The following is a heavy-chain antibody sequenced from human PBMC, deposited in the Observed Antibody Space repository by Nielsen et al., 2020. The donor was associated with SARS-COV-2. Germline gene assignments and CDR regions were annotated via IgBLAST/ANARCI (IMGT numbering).Heavy chain of an antibody. D-gene: IGHD1-26*01. CDR2: ISYDGSNK. Sequence: GESLKISCAASGFTFSSYWMNWVRQAPGKGLEWVAVISYDGSNKYYADSVKGRFTISRDNSKNTLYLQMNSLRAEDTAVYYCARAGGGSYYGPFDYWGQGTLVTVSS. J-gene: IGHJ4*02. CDR1: GFTFSSYW. CDR3: ARAGGGSYYGPFDY. V-gene: IGHV3-30*03.